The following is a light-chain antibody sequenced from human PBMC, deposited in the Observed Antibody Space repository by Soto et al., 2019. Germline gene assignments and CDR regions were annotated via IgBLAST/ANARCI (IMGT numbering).Light chain of an antibody. CDR3: SSYTSSSTLL. CDR1: SSDVGGYNY. Sequence: QSALTQRASVSGSPGQSITISCTGTSSDVGGYNYVSWYQQHPGKAPKLMIYDVSNRPSGVSNRFSGSKSGNTASLTISGLQAEDEADYYCSSYTSSSTLLFGGGTKVTVL. V-gene: IGLV2-14*01. CDR2: DVS. J-gene: IGLJ2*01.